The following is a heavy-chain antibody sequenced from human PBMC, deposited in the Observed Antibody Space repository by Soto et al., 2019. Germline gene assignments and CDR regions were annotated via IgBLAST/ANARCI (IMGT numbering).Heavy chain of an antibody. J-gene: IGHJ6*02. CDR3: AAACVGCGGFNYYGMDV. D-gene: IGHD2-21*01. Sequence: QVQLQESGPGLVKPSQTLSLTCSVSGASISSGGYYWNWIRQHPGKGLEWIGYIYYSGTTYYNPXLKGRVTLSVDXSXNXXSVKLSSVTSADTAVYYCAAACVGCGGFNYYGMDVWGQGTTVTVSS. CDR1: GASISSGGYY. CDR2: IYYSGTT. V-gene: IGHV4-31*03.